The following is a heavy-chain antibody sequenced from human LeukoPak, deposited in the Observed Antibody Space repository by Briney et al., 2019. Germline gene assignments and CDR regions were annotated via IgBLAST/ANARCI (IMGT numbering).Heavy chain of an antibody. V-gene: IGHV1-69*13. CDR3: ARGPQTPHYYGSGPTRAAEYFQH. CDR2: IIPIFGTA. CDR1: GGTFSSYA. D-gene: IGHD3-10*01. J-gene: IGHJ1*01. Sequence: ASVTVSCKASGGTFSSYAISWVRQAPGQGLEWMGGIIPIFGTANYAQKFQGRVTITADESTSTAYMELSSLRSEDTAVYYCARGPQTPHYYGSGPTRAAEYFQHWGQGTLVTVSS.